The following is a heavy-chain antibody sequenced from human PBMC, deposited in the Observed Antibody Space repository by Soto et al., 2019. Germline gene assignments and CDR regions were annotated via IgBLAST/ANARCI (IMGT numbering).Heavy chain of an antibody. V-gene: IGHV1-69*13. J-gene: IGHJ6*02. CDR2: IIPIFGTA. CDR3: ARDDGVTGTTDLDYYGMDV. Sequence: SVKVSCKASGGTFSSYAISWMRQAPGQGLEWMGGIIPIFGTANYAQKFQGRVTITADESASTAYMELSSLRSEDTAVYYCARDDGVTGTTDLDYYGMDVWGQGTTVTVSS. CDR1: GGTFSSYA. D-gene: IGHD1-7*01.